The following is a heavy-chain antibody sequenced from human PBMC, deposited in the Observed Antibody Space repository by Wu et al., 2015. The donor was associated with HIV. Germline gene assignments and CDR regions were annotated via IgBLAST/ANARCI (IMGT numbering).Heavy chain of an antibody. J-gene: IGHJ5*02. CDR1: GYTFTGYY. V-gene: IGHV1-8*02. D-gene: IGHD6-13*01. CDR3: ARAGYSSNNWFDP. CDR2: MNPNSGNT. Sequence: QVQLVQSGAEVKKPGASVKVSCKASGYTFTGYYMHWVRQAPGQGLEWMGWMNPNSGNTGYAQKFQGRVTMTRNTSISTAYMELSSLRSEDTAVYYCARAGYSSNNWFDPGAREPWSPSPQ.